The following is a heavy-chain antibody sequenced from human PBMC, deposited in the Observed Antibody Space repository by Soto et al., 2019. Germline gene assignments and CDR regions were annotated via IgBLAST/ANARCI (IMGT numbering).Heavy chain of an antibody. CDR1: CGSIISYY. CDR2: IYYSLST. Sequence: PSATLSLTGTGSCGSIISYYWSWIRQPPGKGLECIGYIYYSLSTNYNPSLKSRVTISVDTSKNQFSLKLSSVTAADTAVYYCARDRVGDSSSAFDIWGQGTMVTVSS. D-gene: IGHD3-22*01. CDR3: ARDRVGDSSSAFDI. J-gene: IGHJ3*02. V-gene: IGHV4-59*01.